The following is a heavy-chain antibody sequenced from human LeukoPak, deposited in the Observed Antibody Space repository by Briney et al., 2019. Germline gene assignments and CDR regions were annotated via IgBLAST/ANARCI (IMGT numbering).Heavy chain of an antibody. CDR3: ARQQRIVVVPSWFDP. CDR1: GGSISSSSYY. J-gene: IGHJ5*02. CDR2: IYYSGST. Sequence: SETLSLTCTVSGGSISSSSYYWGWTRQPPGKGLEWIGSIYYSGSTYYNPSLKSRVTISVDTSKNQFSLKLSSVTAADTAVYYCARQQRIVVVPSWFDPWGQGTLVTVSS. D-gene: IGHD2-2*01. V-gene: IGHV4-39*01.